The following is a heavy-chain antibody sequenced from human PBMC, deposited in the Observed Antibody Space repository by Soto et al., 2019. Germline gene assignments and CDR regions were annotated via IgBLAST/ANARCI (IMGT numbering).Heavy chain of an antibody. J-gene: IGHJ4*02. D-gene: IGHD1-26*01. V-gene: IGHV1-2*02. Sequence: QVQLVQSGAEVKKPGASVNVSCKASGYTFTVYYMHWVRQAPGQGLEGMGWINPKSGGTMYPQKFQGRVTMTWDTSISTAYMALTRLRSDDTAVYYCARDLAKGGGSAGFDYWGQGTLGTVSS. CDR2: INPKSGGT. CDR1: GYTFTVYY. CDR3: ARDLAKGGGSAGFDY.